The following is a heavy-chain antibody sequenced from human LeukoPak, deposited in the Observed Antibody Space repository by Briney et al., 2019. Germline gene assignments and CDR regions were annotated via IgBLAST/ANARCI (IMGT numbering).Heavy chain of an antibody. CDR1: GYTFTSYG. J-gene: IGHJ4*02. D-gene: IGHD6-19*01. V-gene: IGHV1-18*03. Sequence: ASVKVSCKASGYTFTSYGISWVRQAPGQGLEWMGWISAYNGNANYAQKLQGRVTMTTDTSTSTAYMELRSLRSDDMAVYYCARDFLPTWYSSGWYFDYWGQGTLVTVSS. CDR2: ISAYNGNA. CDR3: ARDFLPTWYSSGWYFDY.